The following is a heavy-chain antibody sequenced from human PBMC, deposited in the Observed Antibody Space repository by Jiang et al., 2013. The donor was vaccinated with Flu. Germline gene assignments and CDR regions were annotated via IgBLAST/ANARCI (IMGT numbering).Heavy chain of an antibody. Sequence: QTLSLTCAISGDSVSSNSAAWNWIRQSPSRGLEWLGRTYYRSKWYNDYAVSVKSRITINPDTSKNQFSLQLNSVTPEDTAVYYCARDPLRIVGAASDAFDIWGQGTMVTVSS. D-gene: IGHD1-26*01. V-gene: IGHV6-1*01. CDR3: ARDPLRIVGAASDAFDI. CDR1: GDSVSSNSAA. CDR2: TYYRSKWYN. J-gene: IGHJ3*02.